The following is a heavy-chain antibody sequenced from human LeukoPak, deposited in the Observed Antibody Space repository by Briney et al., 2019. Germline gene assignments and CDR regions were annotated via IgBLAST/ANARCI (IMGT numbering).Heavy chain of an antibody. J-gene: IGHJ4*02. CDR1: RGSFSGYY. CDR3: ARRSQTPTRLGR. CDR2: INHSGST. Sequence: SETLSLTCAVYRGSFSGYYWSWIRQPPGKGLEWIGEINHSGSTNYNPSLKSRVTISIDTSKNQFSLKLSSVTAADTAVYYCARRSQTPTRLGRWGQGTLVTVSS. D-gene: IGHD1-1*01. V-gene: IGHV4-34*01.